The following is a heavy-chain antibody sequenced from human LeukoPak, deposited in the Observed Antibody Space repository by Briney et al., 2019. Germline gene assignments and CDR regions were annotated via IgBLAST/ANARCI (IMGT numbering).Heavy chain of an antibody. D-gene: IGHD1-1*01. CDR2: ITGGHGAT. CDR3: ARDRSTDAISEY. Sequence: GGSLRLSCSASGFNFNTYTLTWVRQAPGKRPEWLSAITGGHGATYYADSVTGRFTISSDYSRNTVYLHMSALRAEDTAVYYCARDRSTDAISEYWDQGTLVAVSS. J-gene: IGHJ4*02. CDR1: GFNFNTYT. V-gene: IGHV3-23*01.